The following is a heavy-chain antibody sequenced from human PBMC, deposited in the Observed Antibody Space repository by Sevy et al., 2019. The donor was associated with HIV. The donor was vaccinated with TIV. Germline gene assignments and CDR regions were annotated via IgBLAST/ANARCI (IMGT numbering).Heavy chain of an antibody. V-gene: IGHV3-30*03. CDR2: ISYHGRND. CDR3: ARDFTGFNGMDV. CDR1: GFTFSSYG. J-gene: IGHJ6*02. Sequence: GGSLRLSCEASGFTFSSYGMHWVRQAPGKGLEWVAVISYHGRNDFYGDSVKGRFTISSDNSRKTLYLQMNSLRTEDTAVYYCARDFTGFNGMDVWGQGTMVTVS. D-gene: IGHD3-9*01.